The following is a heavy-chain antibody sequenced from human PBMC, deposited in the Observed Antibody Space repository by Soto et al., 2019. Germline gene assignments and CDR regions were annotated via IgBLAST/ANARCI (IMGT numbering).Heavy chain of an antibody. V-gene: IGHV4-30-2*01. Sequence: PSETLSLTCAVSGGSISSGGYSWSWIRQPPGKGLEWIGYIYHSGSTYYNPSLKSRVTISVDRSKNQFSLKLSSVTAADTAVYYCARVYCGGDCYNPPYYYGMDVWGQGTTVTVSS. CDR1: GGSISSGGYS. J-gene: IGHJ6*02. D-gene: IGHD2-21*02. CDR2: IYHSGST. CDR3: ARVYCGGDCYNPPYYYGMDV.